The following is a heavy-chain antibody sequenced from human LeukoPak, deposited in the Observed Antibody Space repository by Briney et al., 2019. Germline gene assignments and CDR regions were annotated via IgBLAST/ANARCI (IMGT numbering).Heavy chain of an antibody. D-gene: IGHD6-6*01. CDR2: ISYDGSNK. V-gene: IGHV3-30-3*01. Sequence: GTSLRLSCAASGFTFSSYAMHWVRQAPGKGLEWVAVISYDGSNKYYADSVKGRFTISRDNSKNTLYLQMNSLRAEDTAVYYRAREEKQLARGYYYGMDVWGQGTTVTVSS. CDR1: GFTFSSYA. J-gene: IGHJ6*02. CDR3: AREEKQLARGYYYGMDV.